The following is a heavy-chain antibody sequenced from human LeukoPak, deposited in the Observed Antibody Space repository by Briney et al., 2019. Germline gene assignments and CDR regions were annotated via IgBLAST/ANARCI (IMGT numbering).Heavy chain of an antibody. Sequence: ASVKVSCKASGYTFTSYGISWVRQAPGQGLEWMGWISAYNGNTNYAQKLQGRVTMTTDTSTSTAYMELRSLRSDDTAVYYCARAFGITTVRGAPTQYYYYYYGMDVWGQGTTVTVSS. CDR3: ARAFGITTVRGAPTQYYYYYYGMDV. J-gene: IGHJ6*02. D-gene: IGHD3-10*01. V-gene: IGHV1-18*01. CDR1: GYTFTSYG. CDR2: ISAYNGNT.